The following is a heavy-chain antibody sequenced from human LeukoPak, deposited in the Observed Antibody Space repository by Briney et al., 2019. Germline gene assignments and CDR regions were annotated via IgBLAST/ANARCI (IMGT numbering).Heavy chain of an antibody. Sequence: GGSLRLSCAASGFTFSSYAMHWVRQAPGKGLEWVADISCGGSNKYYADSVKGRFTISRDNSKNTLYLRMNSLRAEDTAVYYCARGPPTTVTTPGDYYYYMDVWGEGTTAAVSS. J-gene: IGHJ6*03. CDR3: ARGPPTTVTTPGDYYYYMDV. CDR2: ISCGGSNK. D-gene: IGHD4-17*01. V-gene: IGHV3-30*04. CDR1: GFTFSSYA.